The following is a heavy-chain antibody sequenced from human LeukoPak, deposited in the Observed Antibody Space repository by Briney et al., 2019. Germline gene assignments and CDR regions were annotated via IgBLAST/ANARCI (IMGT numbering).Heavy chain of an antibody. CDR3: ARLRGGIYSSRVAFDI. J-gene: IGHJ3*02. CDR1: GYTFTTNG. D-gene: IGHD2-2*01. CDR2: ISPYDGDT. V-gene: IGHV1-18*04. Sequence: ASVKVSCKASGYTFTTNGVSWVRQAPGQGLEWLAWISPYDGDTNYTPDLQGRVTLSTDTSTSTAYMELTSLRSDDTAVYYCARLRGGIYSSRVAFDIWGQGTMVTVSS.